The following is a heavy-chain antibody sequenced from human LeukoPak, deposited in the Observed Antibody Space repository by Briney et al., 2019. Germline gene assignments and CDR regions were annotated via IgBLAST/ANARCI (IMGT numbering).Heavy chain of an antibody. J-gene: IGHJ4*02. D-gene: IGHD3-22*01. CDR2: IYYSGST. V-gene: IGHV4-59*11. Sequence: PSETLSLTCTVSGGFISSHYWSWIRQPPGKGLEWIGYIYYSGSTNYNPSLKSRVTISVDTSKNQFSLKLSSLTAADTAVYYCARVAYGSSGYYYSLDYWGQGTLVTVSS. CDR3: ARVAYGSSGYYYSLDY. CDR1: GGFISSHY.